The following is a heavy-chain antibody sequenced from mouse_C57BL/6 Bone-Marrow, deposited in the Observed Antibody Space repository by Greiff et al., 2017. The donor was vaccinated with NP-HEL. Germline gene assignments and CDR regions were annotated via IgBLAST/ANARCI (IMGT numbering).Heavy chain of an antibody. D-gene: IGHD1-1*01. CDR3: ARDGSSYSWSAY. Sequence: VQLQQPGAELVKPGASVKLSCKASGYTFTSYWMQWVKQRPGQGLEWIGEIDPSDSYTNYNQKFKGKATLTVDTSSSTAYMQLSSLTSEDSAVYYCARDGSSYSWSAYWGQGTLVTVSA. CDR1: GYTFTSYW. V-gene: IGHV1-50*01. CDR2: IDPSDSYT. J-gene: IGHJ3*01.